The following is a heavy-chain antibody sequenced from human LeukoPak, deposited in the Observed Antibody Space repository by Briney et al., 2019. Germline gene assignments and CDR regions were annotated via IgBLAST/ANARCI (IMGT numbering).Heavy chain of an antibody. D-gene: IGHD1-26*01. J-gene: IGHJ6*02. V-gene: IGHV1-69*04. CDR1: GGTFSSYA. Sequence: ASVKVSCKASGGTFSSYAISWVRQAPGQGLEWMGRIIPILGIANYAQKFQGRVTITADKSTSTAYMELSSLRSEDTAVYYCATPQGGRRKWELSDPSYYYYGMDVWGQGTTVTVSS. CDR2: IIPILGIA. CDR3: ATPQGGRRKWELSDPSYYYYGMDV.